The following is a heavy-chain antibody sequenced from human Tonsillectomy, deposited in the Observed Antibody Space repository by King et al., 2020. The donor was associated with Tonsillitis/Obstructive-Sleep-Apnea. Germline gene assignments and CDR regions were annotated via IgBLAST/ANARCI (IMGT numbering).Heavy chain of an antibody. Sequence: QVQLQESGPGLVKPSGTLSLTCTVSGGSISSTNWWSWVRQPPGKGLEWIGEIYHSGNTNYNPSLKSRVTIYGDKSKHQCSLRLHSMTDADTDVYYCARIDGNERRDWDDRWCVDDWGQGTLVTVSS. D-gene: IGHD1-1*01. CDR1: GGSISSTNW. V-gene: IGHV4-4*02. J-gene: IGHJ4*02. CDR2: IYHSGNT. CDR3: ARIDGNERRDWDDRWCVDD.